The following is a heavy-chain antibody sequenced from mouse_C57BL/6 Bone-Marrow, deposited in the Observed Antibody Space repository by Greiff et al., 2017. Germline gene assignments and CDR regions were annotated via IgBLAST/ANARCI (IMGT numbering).Heavy chain of an antibody. CDR1: GYTFTSYW. D-gene: IGHD2-1*01. J-gene: IGHJ4*01. CDR2: IYPSDSET. CDR3: ARSGGNYGDYYAMDY. V-gene: IGHV1-61*01. Sequence: QVQLQQSGAELVRPGSSVKLSCKASGYTFTSYWMDWVKQRPGQGLEWIGNIYPSDSETHYNQKFKDKATLTVDKSSSTAYMQLSSLTSEDSAVYYCARSGGNYGDYYAMDYWGQGTSVTVSS.